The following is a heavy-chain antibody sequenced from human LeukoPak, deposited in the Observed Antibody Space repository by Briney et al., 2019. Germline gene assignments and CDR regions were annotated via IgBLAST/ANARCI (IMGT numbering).Heavy chain of an antibody. J-gene: IGHJ4*02. CDR3: PKLGFVLRYFDWLWGRAIDY. Sequence: GRTLRLSCADSGFTFSRYGKQWGRQAPGKGGEGVADISYDGNNKDYTDSGKGRFTISRDNTKNTLYLPMPSLRAEDTAVYYCPKLGFVLRYFDWLWGRAIDYWGQGTPVTASS. V-gene: IGHV3-30*18. CDR2: ISYDGNNK. D-gene: IGHD3-9*01. CDR1: GFTFSRYG.